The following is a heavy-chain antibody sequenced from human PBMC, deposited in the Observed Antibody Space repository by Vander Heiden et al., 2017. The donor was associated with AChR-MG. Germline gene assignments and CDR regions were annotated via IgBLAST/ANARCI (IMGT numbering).Heavy chain of an antibody. V-gene: IGHV3-30*04. CDR1: GFTYTNYA. Sequence: QVQLVESGGGVVQPGRSLRLSCPASGFTYTNYAMYCVRPAPGKGLEWVAFISYEGSTQYYADSVKGRFTISRDYSKTTLYLQMNSLRPEDTAIYYCTKDISQFSNGHQAFDIWGQGTMVTVSS. CDR3: TKDISQFSNGHQAFDI. CDR2: ISYEGSTQ. D-gene: IGHD6-19*01. J-gene: IGHJ3*02.